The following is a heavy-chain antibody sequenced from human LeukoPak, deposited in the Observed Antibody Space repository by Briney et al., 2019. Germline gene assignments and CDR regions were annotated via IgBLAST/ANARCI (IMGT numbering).Heavy chain of an antibody. Sequence: GGSLRLSCTASGFTFGDYAMSWVRQAPGKGLEWVGFIRSEAYGGTTEYAASVKGRFTISRDDSKSIAYLQMNSLKTEDTAVYYCTSNPSMAAAEVPYYYYMDVWGKGTTVTVSS. D-gene: IGHD6-13*01. V-gene: IGHV3-49*04. CDR1: GFTFGDYA. CDR2: IRSEAYGGTT. J-gene: IGHJ6*03. CDR3: TSNPSMAAAEVPYYYYMDV.